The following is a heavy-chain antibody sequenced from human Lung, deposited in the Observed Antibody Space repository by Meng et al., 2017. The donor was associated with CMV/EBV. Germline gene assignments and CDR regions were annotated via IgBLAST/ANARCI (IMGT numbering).Heavy chain of an antibody. Sequence: VALRESGPALVTTSATLSLPCAVSVDSITNHNWWAWVRQPPGKGLEWIGEIPHRGSSAYNPSLKSRVSMSIDKSKNQFSLKLTSVTAADMAVYHCLRRSGGSVWGQGTLVTVSS. CDR1: VDSITNHNW. CDR3: LRRSGGSV. D-gene: IGHD3-10*01. CDR2: IPHRGSS. J-gene: IGHJ1*01. V-gene: IGHV4-4*02.